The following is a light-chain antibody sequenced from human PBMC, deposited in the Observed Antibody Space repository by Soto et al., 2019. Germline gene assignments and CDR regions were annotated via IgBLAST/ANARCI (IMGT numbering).Light chain of an antibody. V-gene: IGKV3D-20*02. CDR1: QSVSSSY. J-gene: IGKJ5*01. Sequence: IALTQSPRTLSLSPRERATLSCRASQSVSSSYLAWYQQKPGQAPRLLIYGASSRCTGLPDRFSGRGSGTEFTLTIISRVHDDVAVTYCQQRSNRSPRTFGQGTRLEIK. CDR2: GAS. CDR3: QQRSNRSPRT.